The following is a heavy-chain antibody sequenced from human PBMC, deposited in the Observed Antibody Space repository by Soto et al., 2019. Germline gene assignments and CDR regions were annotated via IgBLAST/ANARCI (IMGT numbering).Heavy chain of an antibody. D-gene: IGHD2-15*01. Sequence: EVQLVESGGGLVQPGGSLRLSCAASGFTVSSSYMSYVRQAPGKGLEWVSVIYSGGSTFYADSVKGRFTISRHNSNNTLYLQMNSLRAEDTAVYYCASGCRVDAFDFWGQGTMVTVSS. CDR1: GFTVSSSY. CDR3: ASGCRVDAFDF. CDR2: IYSGGST. J-gene: IGHJ3*01. V-gene: IGHV3-53*04.